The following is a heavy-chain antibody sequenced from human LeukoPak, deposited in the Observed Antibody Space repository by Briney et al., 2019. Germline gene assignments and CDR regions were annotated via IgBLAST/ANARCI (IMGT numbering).Heavy chain of an antibody. V-gene: IGHV3-23*01. J-gene: IGHJ6*03. CDR3: AKLGGQEVYNYYVGV. D-gene: IGHD3-16*01. CDR2: IIDSGDIN. CDR1: GFTFSSYA. Sequence: GGSLRLSFPASGFTFSSYAMNWVRQAPGKGLDGVSVIIDSGDINYYANSVKGRFTISRDNSKNTLYLQRNSLRAEDTAVYYCAKLGGQEVYNYYVGVWGKGTTVAVSS.